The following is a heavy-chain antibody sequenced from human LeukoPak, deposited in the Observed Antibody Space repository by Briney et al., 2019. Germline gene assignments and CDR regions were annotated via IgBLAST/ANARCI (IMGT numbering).Heavy chain of an antibody. D-gene: IGHD3-10*01. V-gene: IGHV4-38-2*02. CDR2: IYHSGST. CDR1: AYSISSGYY. Sequence: SETLSLTCTVSAYSISSGYYWGWIRQPPGKGLEWIGSIYHSGSTSYNPSHKSRVTISVDTSKNQFSLKLSSVTAADTAVYYCARRARVRGGDFDPWGQGTLVTVSS. CDR3: ARRARVRGGDFDP. J-gene: IGHJ5*02.